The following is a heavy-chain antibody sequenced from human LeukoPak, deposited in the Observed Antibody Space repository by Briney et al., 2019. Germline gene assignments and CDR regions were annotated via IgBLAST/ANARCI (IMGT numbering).Heavy chain of an antibody. CDR1: GFTFSSYG. Sequence: GGSLRLSCAASGFTFSSYGMHWVRQAPGKGLEWVAVISYDGSNKYYADSVKGRFTISRDNAKNSLYLQMNSLRAEDTAVYYCARDYTGGWNDYWGQGTLVTVSS. CDR3: ARDYTGGWNDY. V-gene: IGHV3-30*03. J-gene: IGHJ4*02. CDR2: ISYDGSNK. D-gene: IGHD7-27*01.